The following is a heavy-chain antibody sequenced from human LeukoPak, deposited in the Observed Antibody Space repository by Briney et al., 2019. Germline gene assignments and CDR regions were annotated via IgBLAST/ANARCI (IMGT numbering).Heavy chain of an antibody. Sequence: QTGGSLRLSCAASGVTFSSYEMNWVRQAPGKGLEWISYINGRGSTINYADSVKGRFTISRDNAKNSLYLQMYSLRVEDTAVYYCVGSANLADWGQGTLVTVSS. V-gene: IGHV3-48*03. D-gene: IGHD4/OR15-4a*01. CDR2: INGRGSTI. CDR1: GVTFSSYE. J-gene: IGHJ1*01. CDR3: VGSANLAD.